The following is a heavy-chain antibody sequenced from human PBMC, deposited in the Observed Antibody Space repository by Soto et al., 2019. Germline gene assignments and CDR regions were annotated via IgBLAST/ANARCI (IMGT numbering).Heavy chain of an antibody. CDR3: SGVRTAAPGPFDY. Sequence: QVQLVQSGAEVKKPGSSVKVSCKASGGTFSSYAISWVRQAPGQGLEWMGGIIPIFGTANYAQKFQGRVTITEDESTSTAYIELSRLRSEDTAVYYWSGVRTAAPGPFDYWGQGTLVTVSS. J-gene: IGHJ4*02. CDR2: IIPIFGTA. D-gene: IGHD6-6*01. V-gene: IGHV1-69*01. CDR1: GGTFSSYA.